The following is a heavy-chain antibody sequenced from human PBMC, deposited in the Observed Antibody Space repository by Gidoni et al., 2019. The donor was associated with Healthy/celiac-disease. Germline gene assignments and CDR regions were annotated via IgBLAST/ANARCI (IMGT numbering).Heavy chain of an antibody. V-gene: IGHV3-64D*06. D-gene: IGHD3-22*01. CDR2: ISSNGGST. CDR3: VKGGSGYPDDAFDI. Sequence: EVQLVESGGGLVQPGGSLRLSCSASGFTFSSYAMHWVRQAPGKGLEYVSAISSNGGSTYYADSVKGRFTISRDNSKNTLYLQMSSLRAEDTAVYYCVKGGSGYPDDAFDIWGHGTMVTVSS. CDR1: GFTFSSYA. J-gene: IGHJ3*02.